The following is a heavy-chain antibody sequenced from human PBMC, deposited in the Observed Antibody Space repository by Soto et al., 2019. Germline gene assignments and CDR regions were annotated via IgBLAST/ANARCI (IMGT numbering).Heavy chain of an antibody. CDR2: ISAYNGNT. V-gene: IGHV1-18*01. Sequence: ASVKVSCKASAYTCTSYGISWVRQAPGQGLEWMGWISAYNGNTNYAQKLQGRVTMTTDTSTSTAYMELRSLRSDDTAVYYCARWDSSGYYPTAEYFQPWGQGTLVTVSS. J-gene: IGHJ1*01. CDR1: AYTCTSYG. D-gene: IGHD3-22*01. CDR3: ARWDSSGYYPTAEYFQP.